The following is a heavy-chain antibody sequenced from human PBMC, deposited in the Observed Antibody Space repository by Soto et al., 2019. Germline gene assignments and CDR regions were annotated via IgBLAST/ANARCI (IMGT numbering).Heavy chain of an antibody. Sequence: EVQLVESGGGLVQPGGSLRLSCAASGFTVSSNYMSWVRQAPGKGLEWVSVIYSGGSTYYADSVKGGFTISRDNSKNTLYLQMNSLRAEDTAVYYCARDPGSLWFWELYSGMDVWGQGTTVTVSS. D-gene: IGHD3-10*01. V-gene: IGHV3-66*01. CDR3: ARDPGSLWFWELYSGMDV. CDR2: IYSGGST. CDR1: GFTVSSNY. J-gene: IGHJ6*02.